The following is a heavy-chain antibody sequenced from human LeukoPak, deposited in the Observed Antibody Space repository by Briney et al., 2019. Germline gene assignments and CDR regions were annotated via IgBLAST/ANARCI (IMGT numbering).Heavy chain of an antibody. Sequence: GGSLRLSCTASGFTFGDYAMSWFRQAPGKGLEWVGFIRSKAYGGTTEYVASVKGRFTISRDDSKSIAYLQMNSLKTEDTAVYYCTTDPLTMTYDYWGQGTLVTVSS. V-gene: IGHV3-49*03. CDR3: TTDPLTMTYDY. CDR2: IRSKAYGGTT. J-gene: IGHJ4*02. CDR1: GFTFGDYA. D-gene: IGHD4/OR15-4a*01.